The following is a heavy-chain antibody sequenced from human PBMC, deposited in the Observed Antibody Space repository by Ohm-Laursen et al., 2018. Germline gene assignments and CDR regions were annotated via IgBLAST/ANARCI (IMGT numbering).Heavy chain of an antibody. V-gene: IGHV1-18*01. Sequence: ASVKVSCKASGYTFTTYGITWVRQAPGQGLEWMGWISAYNGDTKYTQKLQGRVTMTTDTSTNTAYMELRSLRSDDTAVYYCARTQNWNYALGNWGQGTLVIVSS. CDR3: ARTQNWNYALGN. J-gene: IGHJ4*02. D-gene: IGHD1-7*01. CDR2: ISAYNGDT. CDR1: GYTFTTYG.